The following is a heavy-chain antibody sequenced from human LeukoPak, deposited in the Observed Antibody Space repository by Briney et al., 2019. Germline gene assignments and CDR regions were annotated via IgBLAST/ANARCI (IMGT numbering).Heavy chain of an antibody. V-gene: IGHV3-48*03. D-gene: IGHD2-15*01. CDR1: EFTFSSYE. J-gene: IGHJ4*02. CDR3: ARDVGCSGGSCYGRYDY. CDR2: ISSSGSTI. Sequence: GGSLRLSCAASEFTFSSYEMNWVRQAPGKGLEWVSYISSSGSTIYYADSVKGRFTISRDNAKNSLYLQMNSLRAEDTAVYYCARDVGCSGGSCYGRYDYWGQGTLVTVSS.